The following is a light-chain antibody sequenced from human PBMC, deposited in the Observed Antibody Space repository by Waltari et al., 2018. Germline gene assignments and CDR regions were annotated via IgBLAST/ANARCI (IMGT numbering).Light chain of an antibody. CDR3: VQAIAYPYS. J-gene: IGKJ2*03. Sequence: DIVMTQPPLSLPITPGEPASIPCRPSQSLLHSNGNTDLHWYLQKPGQSPQLLIYGGSNRVSGVPDRFSGSGSGTDFTLKISKVEAEDVGIYYCVQAIAYPYSFGQGTKVEIK. CDR1: QSLLHSNGNTD. CDR2: GGS. V-gene: IGKV2-40*01.